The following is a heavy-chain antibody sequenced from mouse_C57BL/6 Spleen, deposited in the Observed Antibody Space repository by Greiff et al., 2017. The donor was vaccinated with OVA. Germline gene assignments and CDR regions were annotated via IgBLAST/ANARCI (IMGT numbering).Heavy chain of an antibody. D-gene: IGHD1-1*01. CDR3: ATFYGGYFDV. J-gene: IGHJ1*03. CDR2: IYPGSGST. CDR1: GYTFTSYW. V-gene: IGHV1-55*01. Sequence: QVQLQQPGAELVKPGASVKMSCKASGYTFTSYWITWVKQRPGQGLEWIGDIYPGSGSTNYNEKFKSKATLTVDTSSSTAYMQRSSLTSEDSAVYYCATFYGGYFDVWGTGTTVTVSS.